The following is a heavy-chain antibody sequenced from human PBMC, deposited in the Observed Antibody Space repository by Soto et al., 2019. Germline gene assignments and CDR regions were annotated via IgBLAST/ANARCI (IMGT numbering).Heavy chain of an antibody. CDR2: IYYSGST. J-gene: IGHJ4*02. D-gene: IGHD4-17*01. V-gene: IGHV4-31*03. Sequence: QVQLQESGPGLVKSSQTLSLTCTVSGGSISSGGYYWSWIRQHPGKGLEWIGYIYYSGSTYYNPSLKSRVTISVDTSKNQFSLKLSSVTAADTAVYYCARDRDGDYAWFDYWGQGTLVTVSS. CDR1: GGSISSGGYY. CDR3: ARDRDGDYAWFDY.